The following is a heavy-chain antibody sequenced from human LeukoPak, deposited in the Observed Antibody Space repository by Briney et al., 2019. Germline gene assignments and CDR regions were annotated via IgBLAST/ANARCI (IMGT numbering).Heavy chain of an antibody. V-gene: IGHV3-9*01. Sequence: PGGALRLSRVASRFTHSCYAMSWVRPAPGRGRAGVSGISWSSGSIGYADTVKGRFTIPRDNAKNSLYLQMNSLRAEDTAFYYCAKDIGSQWLVYDYWGQGTLVTVSS. J-gene: IGHJ4*02. CDR3: AKDIGSQWLVYDY. CDR2: ISWSSGSI. CDR1: RFTHSCYA. D-gene: IGHD6-19*01.